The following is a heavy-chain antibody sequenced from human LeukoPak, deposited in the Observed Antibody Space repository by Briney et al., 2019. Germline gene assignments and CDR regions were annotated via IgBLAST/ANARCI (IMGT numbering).Heavy chain of an antibody. CDR3: AKDILLHGDYVFDY. CDR1: GGSISSGGYY. V-gene: IGHV4-31*03. J-gene: IGHJ4*02. D-gene: IGHD4-17*01. CDR2: IYYSGST. Sequence: SQTLSLTCTVSGGSISSGGYYWSWIRQHPGKGLEWIGYIYYSGSTYYNPSLKSRVTISVDTSKNQFSLKLSSVTAADTAVYYCAKDILLHGDYVFDYWGQGTLVTVSS.